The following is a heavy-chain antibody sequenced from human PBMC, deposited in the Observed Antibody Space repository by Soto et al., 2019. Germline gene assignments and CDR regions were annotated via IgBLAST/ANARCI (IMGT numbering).Heavy chain of an antibody. CDR2: IYYSGST. J-gene: IGHJ4*02. CDR3: AIRHLSGYDSYYFDY. V-gene: IGHV4-39*01. Sequence: QLQLQESGPGLVKPSETLSLTCTVSGGSISSSSYYWGWIRQPPGKGLEWIGSIYYSGSTYYNPSLKSRVTISVDTSKIQFSLKLSSVTAADTAVYYCAIRHLSGYDSYYFDYWGQGTLVTVSS. CDR1: GGSISSSSYY. D-gene: IGHD5-12*01.